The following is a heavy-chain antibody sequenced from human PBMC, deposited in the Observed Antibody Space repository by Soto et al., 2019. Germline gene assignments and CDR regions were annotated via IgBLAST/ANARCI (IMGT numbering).Heavy chain of an antibody. CDR2: ISYDGSNK. D-gene: IGHD2-21*01. CDR3: ARDYLQENPRGLVG. Sequence: HVQLVESGGGVVQPGGSLRLSCAASGFTFNIYAMHWVRQAPGKGLEWVAVISYDGSNKYYGDSVKGRFTISRDNSKNTLYLQMNSLTAEDTAVYYCARDYLQENPRGLVGWGQGTLVTVSS. CDR1: GFTFNIYA. V-gene: IGHV3-30-3*01. J-gene: IGHJ4*02.